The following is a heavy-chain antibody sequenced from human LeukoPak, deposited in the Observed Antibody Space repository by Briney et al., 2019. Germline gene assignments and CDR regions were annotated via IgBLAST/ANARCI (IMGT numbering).Heavy chain of an antibody. Sequence: PSETLSLTCTVSGGSISSGSYYWSWIRQPAGKGLEWIGRIYTSGSTNYNPSLKSRVTISVDTSKNQFSLKLSSVTAADTAVYYCATTNNFIGSGSYYSDAFDIWGQGTMVTVSS. J-gene: IGHJ3*02. V-gene: IGHV4-61*02. CDR2: IYTSGST. CDR3: ATTNNFIGSGSYYSDAFDI. D-gene: IGHD3-10*01. CDR1: GGSISSGSYY.